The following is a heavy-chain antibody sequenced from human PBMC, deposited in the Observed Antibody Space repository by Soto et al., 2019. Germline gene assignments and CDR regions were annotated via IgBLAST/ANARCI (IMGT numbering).Heavy chain of an antibody. V-gene: IGHV3-23*01. D-gene: IGHD3-22*01. J-gene: IGHJ4*02. Sequence: PGGSLRLSCAASGFNFNNYAMSWVRQAPGKGLEWVSAISGSGATTYDADSVKGRFTISRGNSKNTLYLQMNSLRAEDTAVYYCAKRPAYYYDSSGLHFDYWGRGTLVTVSS. CDR2: ISGSGATT. CDR3: AKRPAYYYDSSGLHFDY. CDR1: GFNFNNYA.